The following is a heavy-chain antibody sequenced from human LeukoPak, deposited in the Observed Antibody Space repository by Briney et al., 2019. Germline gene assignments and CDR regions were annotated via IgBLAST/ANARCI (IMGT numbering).Heavy chain of an antibody. D-gene: IGHD1-1*01. V-gene: IGHV1-18*01. J-gene: IGHJ4*02. Sequence: ASVKVSCKASGYSFINNGINWVRQAPGQGLEWMGYISAHNGNTNYVQKFQGRVTMTTDTSTNTAYMELRSLASDDTAVYYCARGGPRDNWNDDYWGQGTLVTVSP. CDR1: GYSFINNG. CDR2: ISAHNGNT. CDR3: ARGGPRDNWNDDY.